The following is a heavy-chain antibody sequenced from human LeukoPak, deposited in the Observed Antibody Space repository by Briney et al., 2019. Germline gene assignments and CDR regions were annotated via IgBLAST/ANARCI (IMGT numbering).Heavy chain of an antibody. CDR2: ISSSSSYI. V-gene: IGHV3-21*01. CDR1: GFTFSSYS. Sequence: GGSLRLSCAASGFTFSSYSMNWVRQAPGKGLEWVSSISSSSSYICYADSVKGRFTISRDNAKNSLYLQMNSLRAEDTAVYYCARFGAGKFDYWGQGTLVTVSS. CDR3: ARFGAGKFDY. J-gene: IGHJ4*02. D-gene: IGHD3-10*01.